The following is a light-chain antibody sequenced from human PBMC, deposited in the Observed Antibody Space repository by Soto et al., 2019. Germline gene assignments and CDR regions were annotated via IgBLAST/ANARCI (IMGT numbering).Light chain of an antibody. V-gene: IGLV2-14*01. CDR1: SSDIGGYTY. J-gene: IGLJ3*02. CDR3: TSYTSSSTWV. CDR2: EVS. Sequence: QSALTQPASVSGSPGQSITISCTGTSSDIGGYTYVSWYQQHPGKAPKLMIYEVSNRPSGISSRFSGSKSGNTASLTISGLQAEDESDYYCTSYTSSSTWVFGGGTKLTV.